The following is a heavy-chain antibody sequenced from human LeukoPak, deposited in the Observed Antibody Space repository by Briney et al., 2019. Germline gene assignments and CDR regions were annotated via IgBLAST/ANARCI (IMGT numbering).Heavy chain of an antibody. CDR1: GGSFSSYY. CDR2: IYYSRST. Sequence: SETLSLTCAVYGGSFSSYYWGWIRQPPGKGLEWIGSIYYSRSTYYNPSLKSRVTISVDTSKNQFSLKLSSVTAADTAVYYCARHRPDYYDSSGYYMDVWGKGTTVTISS. D-gene: IGHD3-22*01. CDR3: ARHRPDYYDSSGYYMDV. V-gene: IGHV4-39*01. J-gene: IGHJ6*03.